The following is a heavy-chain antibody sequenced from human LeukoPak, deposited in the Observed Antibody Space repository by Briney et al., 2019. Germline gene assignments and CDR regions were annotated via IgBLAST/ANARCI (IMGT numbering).Heavy chain of an antibody. CDR3: AKDPAYYYGSGSYPPDY. J-gene: IGHJ4*02. CDR2: INTDGTVT. V-gene: IGHV3-74*01. Sequence: GGSLRLSCAASGFTFSKYWMLWVRQAPGKGLESVSRINTDGTVTTYADSVKGRFTVSRDNSKNTLYLQMNSLRAEDTAVYYCAKDPAYYYGSGSYPPDYWGQGTLVTVSS. CDR1: GFTFSKYW. D-gene: IGHD3-10*01.